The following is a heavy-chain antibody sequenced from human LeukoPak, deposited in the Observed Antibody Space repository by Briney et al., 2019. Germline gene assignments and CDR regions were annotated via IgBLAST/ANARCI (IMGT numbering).Heavy chain of an antibody. D-gene: IGHD1-26*01. CDR2: IHRSGST. CDR3: VRGGGSYFI. V-gene: IGHV4-59*04. CDR1: GGSISTYY. Sequence: SETLSLTCTVSGGSISTYYWSWIRQPPGKGLEWIGEIHRSGSTNYNPSIKSRVTMSMDTSKNQFSLNLTSVTAADTAVYYCVRGGGSYFIWGQGATVTVSS. J-gene: IGHJ3*02.